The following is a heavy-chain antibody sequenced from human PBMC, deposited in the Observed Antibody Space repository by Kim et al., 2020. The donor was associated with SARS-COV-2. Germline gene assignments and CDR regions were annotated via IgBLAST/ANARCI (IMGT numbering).Heavy chain of an antibody. CDR2: IDTCGGTA. J-gene: IGHJ3*01. Sequence: GGSLRLSCAASGVTFSNYDMTWVRQAPGKGMEWVSTIDTCGGTAFYADSVSRLFIISRDNSNDTLYVQMNILRAEDTAFYFCTKRITHSGIAVCVDLWG. D-gene: IGHD1-26*01. CDR3: TKRITHSGIAVCVDL. V-gene: IGHV3-23*01. CDR1: GVTFSNYD.